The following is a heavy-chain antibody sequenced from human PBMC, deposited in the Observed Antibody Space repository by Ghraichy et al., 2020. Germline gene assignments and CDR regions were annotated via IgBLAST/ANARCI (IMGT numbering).Heavy chain of an antibody. D-gene: IGHD5-18*01. J-gene: IGHJ4*02. CDR3: ARGYTAMGLTKQFIDY. Sequence: ASVKVSCKASGYTFTSYDINWVRQATGQGLEWMGWMNPNSGNTGYAQKFQGRVTMTRNTPISTAYMELSSLRSEDMAVYYCARGYTAMGLTKQFIDYWGQGTLVTVSS. CDR1: GYTFTSYD. V-gene: IGHV1-8*01. CDR2: MNPNSGNT.